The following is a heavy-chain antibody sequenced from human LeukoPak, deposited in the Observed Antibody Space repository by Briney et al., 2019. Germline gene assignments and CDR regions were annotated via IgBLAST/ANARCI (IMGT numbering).Heavy chain of an antibody. CDR2: IYPGDSDT. V-gene: IGHV5-51*01. D-gene: IGHD3-22*01. Sequence: HGESLKISCKGSGCSFTSYWIGWVRQMPGKGLEWMGIIYPGDSDTRYSPSFQGQVTISADKSISTAYLQWSSLKASDTAMYYCARLDYYDSSANWFDPWGQGTLVTVSS. CDR3: ARLDYYDSSANWFDP. J-gene: IGHJ5*02. CDR1: GCSFTSYW.